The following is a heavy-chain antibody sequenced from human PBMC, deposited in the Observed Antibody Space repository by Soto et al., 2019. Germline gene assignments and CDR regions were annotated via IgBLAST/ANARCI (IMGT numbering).Heavy chain of an antibody. D-gene: IGHD3-9*01. J-gene: IGHJ2*01. Sequence: PGKALVWLSRINTDGRSKSYADSVKRRFTISRYNAKNTLYLPMYSLRAGDTAVYYCARDFGLCFFFQAEDGIRYLCTVSAFLLNRSSDL. CDR3: ARDFGLCFFFQAEDGIRYLCTVSAFLLNRSSDL. V-gene: IGHV3-74*01. CDR2: INTDGRSK.